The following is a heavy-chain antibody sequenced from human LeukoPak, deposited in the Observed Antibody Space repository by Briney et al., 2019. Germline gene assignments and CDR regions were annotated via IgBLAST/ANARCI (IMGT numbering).Heavy chain of an antibody. Sequence: PGGSLRLSCAASGFSFSSYSMNWVRQAPGKGLEWVSSISSSSSNIYYADSVKGRFTISRDNSKNTLYLQMNSLRAEDTAVYYCAKTTHTTVTSGPYYYYYMDVWGKGTTVTISS. CDR1: GFSFSSYS. D-gene: IGHD4-17*01. CDR2: ISSSSSNI. CDR3: AKTTHTTVTSGPYYYYYMDV. J-gene: IGHJ6*03. V-gene: IGHV3-21*01.